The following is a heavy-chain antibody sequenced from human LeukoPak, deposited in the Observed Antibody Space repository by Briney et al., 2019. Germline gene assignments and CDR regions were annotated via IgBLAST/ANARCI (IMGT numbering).Heavy chain of an antibody. Sequence: GGSLRLSCAASGFTVSSNYMSWVRQAPGKGLEWVSVIYSCGSTXXADXXXXXFTISRDNSKNTLYLQMNSLRAEDTAVYYCAXXXXYXXXXXPFDYWGQGTLXTVSS. CDR2: IYSCGST. CDR3: AXXXXYXXXXXPFDY. J-gene: IGHJ4*02. CDR1: GFTVSSNY. D-gene: IGHD3-3*01. V-gene: IGHV3-66*02.